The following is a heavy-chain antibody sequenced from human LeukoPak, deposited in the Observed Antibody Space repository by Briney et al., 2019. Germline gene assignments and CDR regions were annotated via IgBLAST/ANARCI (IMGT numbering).Heavy chain of an antibody. CDR2: IHSSGRT. CDR1: GGSISSSAYH. D-gene: IGHD6-13*01. Sequence: NASETLSLTCTVSGGSISSSAYHWGWIRQPPVKGLEWIGTIHSSGRTYYNLSLKSRVTISVDTSKNQFSLNLRSVTAADTAVYYCARAGIAAAGTRLRHFQHWGQGTLVTVSS. CDR3: ARAGIAAAGTRLRHFQH. V-gene: IGHV4-39*01. J-gene: IGHJ1*01.